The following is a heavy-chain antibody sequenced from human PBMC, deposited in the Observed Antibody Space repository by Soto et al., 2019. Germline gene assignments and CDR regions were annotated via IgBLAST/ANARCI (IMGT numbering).Heavy chain of an antibody. Sequence: EVQLVESGGRLVQPGGSLRLSCEASGFTFSDSAMNWVRQAPGKGLDWLAFITSTSSTILYADSVKGRFTISRDNAKNSLYLQMSSLRYEDTAVYYCARGRDHAFDIWGQGTMVTVSS. CDR1: GFTFSDSA. CDR3: ARGRDHAFDI. J-gene: IGHJ3*02. CDR2: ITSTSSTI. V-gene: IGHV3-48*02.